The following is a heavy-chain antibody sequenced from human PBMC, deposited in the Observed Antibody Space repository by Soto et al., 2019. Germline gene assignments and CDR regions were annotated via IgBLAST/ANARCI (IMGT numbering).Heavy chain of an antibody. Sequence: PGESLKISCKGSGYSFTSYWIGWVRQMPGKGLEWMGIIYPGDSDTRYSPSFQGQVTISADKSISTAYLQWSSLKASDTAMYYCARHPSDIGRAADKNWFDPWGQGTLVTVSS. D-gene: IGHD2-15*01. CDR2: IYPGDSDT. CDR3: ARHPSDIGRAADKNWFDP. V-gene: IGHV5-51*01. J-gene: IGHJ5*02. CDR1: GYSFTSYW.